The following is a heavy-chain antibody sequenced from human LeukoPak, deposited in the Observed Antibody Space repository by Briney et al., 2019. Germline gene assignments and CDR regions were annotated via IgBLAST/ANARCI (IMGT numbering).Heavy chain of an antibody. V-gene: IGHV3-66*01. CDR3: ARTVTGGDYFDY. J-gene: IGHJ4*02. CDR1: GFTVSSNY. Sequence: GGSLRLSCAASGFTVSSNYMNWVRQAPGKGLEWFSVLYSGGSTYYADSVKGRFTISRDNSKNTLYLQMNSLRAEDTAVYYCARTVTGGDYFDYWGQGTLVTASS. D-gene: IGHD1-14*01. CDR2: LYSGGST.